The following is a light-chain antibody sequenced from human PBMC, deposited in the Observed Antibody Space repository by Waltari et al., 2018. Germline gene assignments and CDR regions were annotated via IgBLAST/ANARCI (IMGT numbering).Light chain of an antibody. Sequence: QSVLTQPPSLSAAPGQKVTLSCPGRNTHIGTNYLSWYKQVPGTAPKLLIYDNHKRPSGIPDRFSGSRSGTSATLDISGLQTGDEAEYYCATWETRLSTVVFGGGTKLTVL. J-gene: IGLJ2*01. CDR3: ATWETRLSTVV. CDR1: NTHIGTNY. CDR2: DNH. V-gene: IGLV1-51*01.